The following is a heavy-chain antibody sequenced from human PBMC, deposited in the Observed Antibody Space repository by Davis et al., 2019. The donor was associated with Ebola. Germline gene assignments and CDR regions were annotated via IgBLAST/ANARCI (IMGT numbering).Heavy chain of an antibody. CDR1: GFTFGSYG. D-gene: IGHD3-16*02. CDR2: ISSSSSYI. J-gene: IGHJ4*02. Sequence: PGGSLRLSCAASGFTFGSYGMHWVRQAPGKGLEWVSSISSSSSYIYYADSVKGRFTISRDNAKNSLYLQMNSLRAEDTAVYYCARAWRVSLEDYWGQGTLVTVSS. V-gene: IGHV3-21*01. CDR3: ARAWRVSLEDY.